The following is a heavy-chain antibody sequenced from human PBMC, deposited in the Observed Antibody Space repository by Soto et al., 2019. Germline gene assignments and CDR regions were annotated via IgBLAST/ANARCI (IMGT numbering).Heavy chain of an antibody. V-gene: IGHV1-58*01. D-gene: IGHD6-13*01. CDR1: GFTFTSSA. J-gene: IGHJ5*02. Sequence: QMQLVQSGPEVKKPGTSVKVSCKASGFTFTSSAVQWVRQARGQRLEWIGWIVVGSGNTNYAQKFEERVTITRDMSTSTAYMELSSLRSEDTAVYYCAADLAAAGAGWFDPWGQGTLVTVSS. CDR2: IVVGSGNT. CDR3: AADLAAAGAGWFDP.